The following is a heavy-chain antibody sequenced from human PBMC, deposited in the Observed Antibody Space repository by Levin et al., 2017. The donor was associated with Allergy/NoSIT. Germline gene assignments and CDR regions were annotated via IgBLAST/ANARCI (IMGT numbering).Heavy chain of an antibody. J-gene: IGHJ4*02. D-gene: IGHD6-19*01. CDR3: AKDAIRGSDQPYYFDY. CDR2: IINSGVGT. V-gene: IGHV3-23*01. CDR1: GFTFNNYA. Sequence: LSLTCAASGFTFNNYAMSWVRQAPGKGLEWVSAIINSGVGTYYADSVKGRFTISRDNSKTTMYLQMNSLRAEDTAVYFCAKDAIRGSDQPYYFDYWGQGTLVTASS.